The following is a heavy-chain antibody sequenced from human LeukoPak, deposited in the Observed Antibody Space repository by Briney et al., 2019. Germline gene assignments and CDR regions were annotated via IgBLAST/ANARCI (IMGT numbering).Heavy chain of an antibody. CDR2: MDTAGDT. J-gene: IGHJ4*02. Sequence: GGSLRFSCAASGFTFSSYDMHWVRQATGKGLEWVLSMDTAGDTWYPGSVKGRFTISRENAKNPLYLQMNSLKTEDTAVYYCTTAGYSRYAGGQGTLVTVSS. D-gene: IGHD6-13*01. CDR1: GFTFSSYD. V-gene: IGHV3-13*04. CDR3: TTAGYSRYA.